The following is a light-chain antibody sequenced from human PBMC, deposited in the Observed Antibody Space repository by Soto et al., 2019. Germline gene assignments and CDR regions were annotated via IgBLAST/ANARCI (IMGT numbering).Light chain of an antibody. V-gene: IGKV3-20*01. J-gene: IGKJ1*01. CDR1: QSVSRR. Sequence: VLTQSPGTLSLSPGGSATLSCRASQSVSRRLAWYQQKPGQAPRLLIYGASNRATGIQDRFSGSGSGTESTLTIRRLEPEDFAVYYCQQYGSSGTCGQGTKVDIK. CDR2: GAS. CDR3: QQYGSSGT.